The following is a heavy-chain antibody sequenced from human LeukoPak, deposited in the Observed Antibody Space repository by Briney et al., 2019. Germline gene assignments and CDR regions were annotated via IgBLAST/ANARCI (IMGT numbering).Heavy chain of an antibody. V-gene: IGHV3-15*01. J-gene: IGHJ6*03. Sequence: GGPLRLSCAASGFTFSNAWMSWVRQAPGKGLEWVGRIKSKTDGGTTDYAAPVKGRFTISRDDSKNTLYLQMNSLKTEDTAVYYCTTVQTGIVGAATIFSYYYYYMDVWGKGTTVTVSS. CDR2: IKSKTDGGTT. D-gene: IGHD1-26*01. CDR1: GFTFSNAW. CDR3: TTVQTGIVGAATIFSYYYYYMDV.